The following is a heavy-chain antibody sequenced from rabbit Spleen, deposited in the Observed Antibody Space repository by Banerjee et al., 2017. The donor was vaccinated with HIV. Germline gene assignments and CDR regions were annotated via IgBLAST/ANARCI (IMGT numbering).Heavy chain of an antibody. D-gene: IGHD1-1*01. CDR1: GFSFNSGYD. J-gene: IGHJ4*01. CDR2: IGAGSSGST. V-gene: IGHV1S40*01. Sequence: QSLEESGGDLVKPGASLTLTCTASGFSFNSGYDMCWVRQVPGKGLEWIACIGAGSSGSTYSATWAKGRFTISKTSSTTVTLQMTSLTAADTATYFCARDLVGVIGWNFYLWGPGTLVTVS. CDR3: ARDLVGVIGWNFYL.